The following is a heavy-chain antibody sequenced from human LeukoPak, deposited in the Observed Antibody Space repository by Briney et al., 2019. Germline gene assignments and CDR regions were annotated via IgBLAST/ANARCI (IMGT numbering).Heavy chain of an antibody. V-gene: IGHV3-48*01. CDR1: GFTFSSYS. D-gene: IGHD5-18*01. Sequence: GGSLRLSCAASGFTFSSYSMNWVRQAPGKGLEWASYISSSSSTIYYADSVKGRFTISRDNAKNSLYLQMNSLRAEDTAVYYCAREVSYGEDFDYWGQGTLVTVSS. J-gene: IGHJ4*02. CDR3: AREVSYGEDFDY. CDR2: ISSSSSTI.